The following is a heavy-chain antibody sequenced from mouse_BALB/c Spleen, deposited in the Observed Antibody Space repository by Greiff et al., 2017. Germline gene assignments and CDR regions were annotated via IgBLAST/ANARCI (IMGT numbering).Heavy chain of an antibody. CDR3: ATSYYGSSYNYFDY. V-gene: IGHV1-26*01. CDR2: INPYNGAT. D-gene: IGHD1-1*01. CDR1: GYSFTGYY. J-gene: IGHJ2*01. Sequence: EVQLQQSGPELVKPGASVKISCKASGYSFTGYYMHWVKQSHVKSLEWIGRINPYNGATSYNQNFKDKASLTVDKSSSTAYMELHSLTSEDSAVYYCATSYYGSSYNYFDYWGQGTTLTVSS.